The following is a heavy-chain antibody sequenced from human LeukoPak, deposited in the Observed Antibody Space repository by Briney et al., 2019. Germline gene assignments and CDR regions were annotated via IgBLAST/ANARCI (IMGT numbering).Heavy chain of an antibody. CDR1: GYTFTSYG. D-gene: IGHD3-10*01. Sequence: EASVKVSCKASGYTFTSYGISWVRQAPGQGLEWVGWISAYNGNTNYAQKLQGRVTMTTDTSTSTAYMELRSLRSDDTAVYYCARDDTYYYGSGSYPDYWGQGTLVTVSS. CDR3: ARDDTYYYGSGSYPDY. V-gene: IGHV1-18*01. J-gene: IGHJ4*02. CDR2: ISAYNGNT.